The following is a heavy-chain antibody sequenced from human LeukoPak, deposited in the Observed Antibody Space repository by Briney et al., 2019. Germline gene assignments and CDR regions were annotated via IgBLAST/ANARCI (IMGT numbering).Heavy chain of an antibody. J-gene: IGHJ4*02. CDR3: ASTKSYSYGTFDY. CDR2: IIPIFGTA. V-gene: IGHV1-69*13. Sequence: SVKVSCKASGGTFSSYAISWVRQAPGQGLEWMGGIIPIFGTANYAQKFQGRVTITADESTSTAYMELSSLRSEDTAVYYCASTKSYSYGTFDYWGQGTLVTVSS. CDR1: GGTFSSYA. D-gene: IGHD5-18*01.